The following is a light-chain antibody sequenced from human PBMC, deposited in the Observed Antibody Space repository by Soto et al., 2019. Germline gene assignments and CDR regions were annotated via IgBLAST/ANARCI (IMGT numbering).Light chain of an antibody. Sequence: QSVLTQQPSPSPPREASSTLTSPLTGVLGNIKGTWSRQSPGKGPRFVMGLATGGIVGSKGDGIPDRFSVLGSGLTRSLTIKNIQEEDEGDYHCAADHGSGSNFHVLFGGGTQLTVL. J-gene: IGLJ2*01. V-gene: IGLV9-49*01. CDR1: GVLGNIK. CDR3: AADHGSGSNFHVL. CDR2: LATGGIVG.